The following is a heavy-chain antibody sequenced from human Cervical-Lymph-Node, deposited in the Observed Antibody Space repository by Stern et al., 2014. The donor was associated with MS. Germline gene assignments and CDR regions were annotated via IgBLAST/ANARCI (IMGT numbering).Heavy chain of an antibody. J-gene: IGHJ3*02. CDR1: GGSISSYY. Sequence: QVQLQESGPGLVKPSETLSLTCTVSGGSISSYYWSWIRQPPGKGLEWIGYIYYSGSTNYNPSLKSRVTISVDTSKNQFSLKLSSVTAADTAVYYCARVGDIVVVPAAMQAFDIWGQGTMVTVSS. D-gene: IGHD2-2*01. CDR3: ARVGDIVVVPAAMQAFDI. CDR2: IYYSGST. V-gene: IGHV4-59*01.